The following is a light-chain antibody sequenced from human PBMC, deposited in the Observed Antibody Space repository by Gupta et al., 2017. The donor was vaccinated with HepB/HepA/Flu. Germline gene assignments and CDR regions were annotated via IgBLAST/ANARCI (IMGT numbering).Light chain of an antibody. CDR3: MQHTLWIRT. CDR1: QRLVYSDGNTF. V-gene: IGKV2-30*01. Sequence: VVLPKSPLSLPVTLGQSASLTCRSSQRLVYSDGNTFVEWFHQRPGQSPRRLIYKVSTRDSGVPDRSSGGGSGNDFTLNITKVEAEEIGTYYCMQHTLWIRTFGQGTKVEVK. J-gene: IGKJ2*02. CDR2: KVS.